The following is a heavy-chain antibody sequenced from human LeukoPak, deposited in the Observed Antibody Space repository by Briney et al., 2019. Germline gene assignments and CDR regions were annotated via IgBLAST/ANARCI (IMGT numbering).Heavy chain of an antibody. CDR3: ARERKSSTSMDY. CDR1: GFTFSSYA. D-gene: IGHD2-2*01. V-gene: IGHV3-23*01. CDR2: ISGSGGST. J-gene: IGHJ4*02. Sequence: GGSLRLSCAASGFTFSSYAMSWVRQAPGKGLEWVSAISGSGGSTYYADSVKGRFTISRDNSKNTLYLQMNSLRAEDTAVYFCARERKSSTSMDYWGQGTLVTVSS.